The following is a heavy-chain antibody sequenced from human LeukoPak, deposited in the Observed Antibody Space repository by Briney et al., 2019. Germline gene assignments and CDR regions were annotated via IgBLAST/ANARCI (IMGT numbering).Heavy chain of an antibody. CDR1: GGSFSGYY. D-gene: IGHD3-22*01. CDR3: ARWEYYYDSSGDAFDI. J-gene: IGHJ3*02. Sequence: SETLSLTCAVYGGSFSGYYWSWIRQPPGKGLEWIGEINHSGSTNYNPSLKSRVTISVDTSKNQFSLKLSSVTAADTAVYYCARWEYYYDSSGDAFDIWGQGTMVTVSS. V-gene: IGHV4-34*01. CDR2: INHSGST.